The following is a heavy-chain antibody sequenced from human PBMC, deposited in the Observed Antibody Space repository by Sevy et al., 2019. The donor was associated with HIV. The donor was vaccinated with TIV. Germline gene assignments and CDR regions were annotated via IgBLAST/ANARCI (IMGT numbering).Heavy chain of an antibody. J-gene: IGHJ4*02. CDR1: GASISSSGYY. CDR2: INYSGST. D-gene: IGHD6-19*01. Sequence: SENLSLTCTVSGASISSSGYYWGWIRQPPGKGLEWIASINYSGSTFYNPSLKSRVTISSDTSKNQFSLKLNSVTAADTAIYYCAGPTLRYSSGWSYYDSWGQGTVVTVSS. V-gene: IGHV4-39*01. CDR3: AGPTLRYSSGWSYYDS.